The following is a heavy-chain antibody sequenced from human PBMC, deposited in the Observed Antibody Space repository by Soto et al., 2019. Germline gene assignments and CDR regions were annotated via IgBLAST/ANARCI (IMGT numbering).Heavy chain of an antibody. Sequence: GGSLRLSCAASGFTFSSYAMSWVRQAPGKGLEWVSAISGSGGSTYYADSVKGRFTISRAHSKNTLYLQMNLLRAEDTAVYYCAKDNPHIVAAINWFDPWGQGTLVTVSS. J-gene: IGHJ5*02. CDR1: GFTFSSYA. D-gene: IGHD2-21*01. CDR2: ISGSGGST. V-gene: IGHV3-23*01. CDR3: AKDNPHIVAAINWFDP.